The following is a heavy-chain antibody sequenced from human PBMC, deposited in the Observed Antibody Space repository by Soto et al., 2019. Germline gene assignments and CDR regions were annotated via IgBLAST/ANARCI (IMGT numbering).Heavy chain of an antibody. CDR1: GFTFSSYW. Sequence: GGSLRLSCAASGFTFSSYWMSWVRQAPGKGLEWVANIKQDGSEKYYVDSVKGRFTISRDNAKNSLYLQMNSLRAEDTAVYYCARAYDFWSGLTLNYYYYMDVWGKGTTVTVSS. D-gene: IGHD3-3*01. CDR2: IKQDGSEK. J-gene: IGHJ6*03. V-gene: IGHV3-7*01. CDR3: ARAYDFWSGLTLNYYYYMDV.